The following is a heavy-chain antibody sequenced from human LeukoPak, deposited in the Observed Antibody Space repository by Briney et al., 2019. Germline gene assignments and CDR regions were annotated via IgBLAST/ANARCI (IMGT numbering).Heavy chain of an antibody. V-gene: IGHV4-34*01. D-gene: IGHD5-18*01. CDR1: GGSFSGYY. J-gene: IGHJ6*02. Sequence: PSETLSLTCAVYGGSFSGYYWSWIRQPPGKGLEWIGEINHSGSTNYNPSLKSRVTISVDTSKNQFSLKLSSVTAADTAVYYCARGSGYSYGYYYHYGMDVWGQGTTVTVSS. CDR3: ARGSGYSYGYYYHYGMDV. CDR2: INHSGST.